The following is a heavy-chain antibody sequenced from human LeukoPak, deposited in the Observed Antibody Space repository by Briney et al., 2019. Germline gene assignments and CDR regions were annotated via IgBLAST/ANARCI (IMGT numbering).Heavy chain of an antibody. Sequence: NPSETLSLTCAVYGGSFSGYYWSWIRQPPGKGLEWIGEINHSGSTNYNPSLKSRATISVDTSKNQFSLKLSSVTAADTAVYYCATRRSGYYAQIDYWGQGTLVTVSS. D-gene: IGHD3-22*01. CDR1: GGSFSGYY. J-gene: IGHJ4*02. V-gene: IGHV4-34*01. CDR2: INHSGST. CDR3: ATRRSGYYAQIDY.